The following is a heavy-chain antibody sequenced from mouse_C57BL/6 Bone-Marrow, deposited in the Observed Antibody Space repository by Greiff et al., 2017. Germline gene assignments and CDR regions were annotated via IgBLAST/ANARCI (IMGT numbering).Heavy chain of an antibody. J-gene: IGHJ4*01. V-gene: IGHV1-42*01. CDR1: GYSFTGYY. CDR2: INPSTGGT. CDR3: ARSGYDYDDYAMDY. D-gene: IGHD2-4*01. Sequence: LVESGPELVKPGASVKISCKASGYSFTGYYMNWVKQSPEKSLEWIGEINPSTGGTTYNQKFKAKATLTVDKSSSTAYMQLKSLTSEDSAVYYCARSGYDYDDYAMDYWGQGTSVTVSS.